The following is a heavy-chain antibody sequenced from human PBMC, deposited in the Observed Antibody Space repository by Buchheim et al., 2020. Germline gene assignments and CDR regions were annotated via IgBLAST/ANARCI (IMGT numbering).Heavy chain of an antibody. Sequence: QVQLVESGGGVVQPGRSLRLSCAASGFTFSSYGMHWVRQAPGKGLEWVAVIWYDGSNKYYADSVKGRFTISRDNSKNTLYLKMSSLRAEDTAEYYCARVRGYSSSPRYYYYGMDVWGQGTT. CDR2: IWYDGSNK. D-gene: IGHD6-13*01. CDR1: GFTFSSYG. V-gene: IGHV3-33*01. CDR3: ARVRGYSSSPRYYYYGMDV. J-gene: IGHJ6*02.